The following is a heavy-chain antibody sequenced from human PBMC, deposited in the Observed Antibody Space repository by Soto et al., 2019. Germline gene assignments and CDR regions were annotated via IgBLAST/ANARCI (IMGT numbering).Heavy chain of an antibody. V-gene: IGHV3-21*01. Sequence: EVQLVESGGGLVKPGGSLRLSCAASGFTFSSYSMNWVRQAPGKGLEWVSSISSSSSYIYYADSVKGRFTISRDNAKNSLYLQMNGLRAEDTAVYYCARARCSGGSCYLSYWGQGTLVTVSS. D-gene: IGHD2-15*01. J-gene: IGHJ4*02. CDR1: GFTFSSYS. CDR2: ISSSSSYI. CDR3: ARARCSGGSCYLSY.